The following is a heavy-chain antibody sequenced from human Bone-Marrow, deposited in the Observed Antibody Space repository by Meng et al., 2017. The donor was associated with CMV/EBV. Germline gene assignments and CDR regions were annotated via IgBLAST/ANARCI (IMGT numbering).Heavy chain of an antibody. Sequence: ASMKVSCKASGYTFTSYGISWVRQAPGQGLEWMGWISAYNGNRNYAQKLQGRVTMTTDTSTSTAYMELRSLRSDDTAVYYCARGLTYYDILTLDYWGQGTLVTVSS. CDR2: ISAYNGNR. J-gene: IGHJ4*02. CDR1: GYTFTSYG. V-gene: IGHV1-18*01. CDR3: ARGLTYYDILTLDY. D-gene: IGHD3-9*01.